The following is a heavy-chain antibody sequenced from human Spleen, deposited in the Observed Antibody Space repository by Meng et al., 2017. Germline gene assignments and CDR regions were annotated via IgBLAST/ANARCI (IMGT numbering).Heavy chain of an antibody. CDR2: ISYDGSNK. J-gene: IGHJ5*02. D-gene: IGHD4-17*01. V-gene: IGHV3-30*01. Sequence: GGSLRLSCAASGFTSSSYAIHWVRQAPGKGLEWVAVISYDGSNKYYADSVKGRFTISRDISKNTVFLQMNSLRGEDTAVYFCARDDYGDNAGDRWFDTWGQGTPVTVSS. CDR3: ARDDYGDNAGDRWFDT. CDR1: GFTSSSYA.